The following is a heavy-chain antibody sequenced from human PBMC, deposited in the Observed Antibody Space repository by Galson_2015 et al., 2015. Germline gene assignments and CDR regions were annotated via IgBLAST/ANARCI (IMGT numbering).Heavy chain of an antibody. CDR1: GITLGDYP. CDR3: SADGSAWREPRSMLH. CDR2: IRSKGHGGTT. Sequence: SLRLSCAASGITLGDYPMSWFRQAPGKGLEWVGFIRSKGHGGTTEYAAPVKGRFTISRDDSKSIAYLQMNSLKSEDTAVYFCSADGSAWREPRSMLHWGQGTLVTVSS. J-gene: IGHJ4*02. V-gene: IGHV3-49*03. D-gene: IGHD2-2*03.